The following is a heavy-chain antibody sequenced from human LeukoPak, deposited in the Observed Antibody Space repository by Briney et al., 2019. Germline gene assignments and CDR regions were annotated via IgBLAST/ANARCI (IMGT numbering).Heavy chain of an antibody. CDR2: ISGSGGRT. CDR1: GFTFSSYG. CDR3: AKETIEGANNDY. D-gene: IGHD1-26*01. V-gene: IGHV3-23*01. J-gene: IGHJ4*02. Sequence: GGSLRLSCTASGFTFSSYGMIWVRQAPGKGLEWVSAISGSGGRTYYADSVKGRFTISRDNSKNTLYLQMNSLRAEDTAVYYCAKETIEGANNDYWGQGTLVTVSS.